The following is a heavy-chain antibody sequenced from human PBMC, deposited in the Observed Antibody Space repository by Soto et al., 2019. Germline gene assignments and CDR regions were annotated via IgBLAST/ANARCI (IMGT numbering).Heavy chain of an antibody. Sequence: SETLSLTCAVYGGSFSGYYWSWIRQPPGKGLEWIGEINHSGSTNYNPSLKSRVTISVDTSKNQFSPKLSSVTAADTAVYYCARGRSRYCSGGSCPPFYFDYWGQGTLVTVSS. J-gene: IGHJ4*02. CDR2: INHSGST. D-gene: IGHD2-15*01. CDR3: ARGRSRYCSGGSCPPFYFDY. V-gene: IGHV4-34*01. CDR1: GGSFSGYY.